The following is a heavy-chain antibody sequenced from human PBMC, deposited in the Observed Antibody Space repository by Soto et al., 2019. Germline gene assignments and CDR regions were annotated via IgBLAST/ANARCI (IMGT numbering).Heavy chain of an antibody. V-gene: IGHV4-59*01. CDR3: AGAAPTSCCYYYGLDV. D-gene: IGHD2-2*01. Sequence: SETLSLTCTVSGGSISHYYWSWIRQSPGKGLEWIGYIFDTGSINYNPFLKSRVTILLETPKKQFSLRLSSVTAADTAVYYCAGAAPTSCCYYYGLDVWGQGTTVTVSS. J-gene: IGHJ6*02. CDR1: GGSISHYY. CDR2: IFDTGSI.